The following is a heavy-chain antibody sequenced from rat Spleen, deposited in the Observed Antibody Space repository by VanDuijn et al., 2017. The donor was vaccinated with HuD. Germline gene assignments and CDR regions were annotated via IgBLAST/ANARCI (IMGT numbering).Heavy chain of an antibody. CDR2: ISIGGGTT. CDR3: ARQTDYFYDGTYYFDY. J-gene: IGHJ2*01. CDR1: GFTFRNYA. Sequence: EVQLVESGGGLVQPGRSPKLSCVASGFTFRNYAMAWVRQAPTKGLEWVASISIGGGTTYYRDSVTGRFTVSRDNGESTLYLQMDSLRSEDTATYYCARQTDYFYDGTYYFDYWGQGVMVTVSS. D-gene: IGHD1-12*02. V-gene: IGHV5-25*01.